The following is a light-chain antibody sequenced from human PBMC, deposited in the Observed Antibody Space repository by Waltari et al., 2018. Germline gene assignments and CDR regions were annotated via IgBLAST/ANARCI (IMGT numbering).Light chain of an antibody. CDR2: EDI. CDR3: YSTDSSGHDRV. CDR1: ALPKQY. Sequence: SYELTQPPSVSVSPGQTARITCSGDALPKQYAYWYQQKSGQAPVLVIYEDIKRPSGIPERFSGSSSGTTATLTISGAHVEDEADYYCYSTDSSGHDRVFGGGTKLTVL. V-gene: IGLV3-10*01. J-gene: IGLJ3*02.